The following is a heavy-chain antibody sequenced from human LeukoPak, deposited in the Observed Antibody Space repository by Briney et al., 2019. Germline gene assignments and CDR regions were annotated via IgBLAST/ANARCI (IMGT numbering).Heavy chain of an antibody. CDR2: IIPILGIA. V-gene: IGHV1-69*04. CDR1: GGTFSSYA. D-gene: IGHD4-17*01. J-gene: IGHJ3*02. CDR3: ASSAYGDHDAFDI. Sequence: SVKVSCKASGGTFSSYAISWVRQAPGQGLEWMGRIIPILGIANYAQKFQGRVTITADKSTSTAYMELSSLRSEETAVYYCASSAYGDHDAFDIWGQGTMVTVSS.